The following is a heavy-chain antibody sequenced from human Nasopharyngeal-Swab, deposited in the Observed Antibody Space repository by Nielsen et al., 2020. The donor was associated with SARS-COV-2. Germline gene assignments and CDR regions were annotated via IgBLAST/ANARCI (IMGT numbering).Heavy chain of an antibody. CDR3: ARLYCGGDCYSEDYYGMDV. J-gene: IGHJ6*02. Sequence: WLRQAPGQGLDWMGWISAYNGNTNYAQKLQGRATMTTDTSTSTAYMELRSLRSDDTAVYYCARLYCGGDCYSEDYYGMDVWGQGTTVTVSS. D-gene: IGHD2-21*02. CDR2: ISAYNGNT. V-gene: IGHV1-18*01.